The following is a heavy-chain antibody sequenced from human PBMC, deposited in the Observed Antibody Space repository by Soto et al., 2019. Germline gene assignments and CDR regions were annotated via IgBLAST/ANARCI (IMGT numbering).Heavy chain of an antibody. CDR1: GGSISSYY. J-gene: IGHJ2*01. D-gene: IGHD6-19*01. CDR3: ARGGIAVAGQEVYWYFDL. V-gene: IGHV4-59*01. CDR2: IYYSGST. Sequence: SETLSLTCTVSGGSISSYYWSWIRQPPGKGLEWIGYIYYSGSTNYNPSLKSRVTISVDTSKNQFSLKLSSVTAADTVVYYCARGGIAVAGQEVYWYFDLWGRGTLVTVSS.